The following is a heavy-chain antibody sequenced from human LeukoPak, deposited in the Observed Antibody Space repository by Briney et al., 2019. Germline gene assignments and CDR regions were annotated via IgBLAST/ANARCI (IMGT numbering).Heavy chain of an antibody. J-gene: IGHJ5*02. Sequence: GGSLRLSCAASGFTFKLYWMHWVRQVPGRGPVWVSRINHDGSDTIYAGSVRGRFTISRDDAKNTLYLQMNNLRAEDTAVYYCVRGGPSTWSWGQGTLVTVSS. V-gene: IGHV3-74*01. CDR2: INHDGSDT. CDR1: GFTFKLYW. D-gene: IGHD2-15*01. CDR3: VRGGPSTWS.